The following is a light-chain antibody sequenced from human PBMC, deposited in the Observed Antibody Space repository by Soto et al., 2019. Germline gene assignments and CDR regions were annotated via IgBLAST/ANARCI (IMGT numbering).Light chain of an antibody. V-gene: IGKV3-20*01. CDR3: QQYGGSPGGT. Sequence: EIVLTQSPGTLSLSPGERATLSCKASQNVNSAYLAWYQQKPGQAPRLLIYGASSRATGIPDRFSGSGSGTDFTLTISGLEPEDFAVYYCQQYGGSPGGTFGQGTKLEVK. J-gene: IGKJ2*02. CDR1: QNVNSAY. CDR2: GAS.